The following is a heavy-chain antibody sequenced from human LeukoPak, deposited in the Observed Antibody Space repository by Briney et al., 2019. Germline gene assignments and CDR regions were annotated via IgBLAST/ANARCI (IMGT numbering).Heavy chain of an antibody. Sequence: ASVKVSCKASGYTFTGYYMHWVRQAPGQGLEWMGWINPNSGGTNYAQKFQGRVTMTRDTSISTAYMELSRLRSDDTAVYYRARGRYDRGTRLDYWGQGTLVTVSS. J-gene: IGHJ4*02. CDR3: ARGRYDRGTRLDY. CDR2: INPNSGGT. CDR1: GYTFTGYY. V-gene: IGHV1-2*02. D-gene: IGHD3-16*01.